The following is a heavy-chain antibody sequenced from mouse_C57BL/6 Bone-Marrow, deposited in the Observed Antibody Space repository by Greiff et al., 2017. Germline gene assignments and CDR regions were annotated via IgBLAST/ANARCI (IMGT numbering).Heavy chain of an antibody. J-gene: IGHJ1*03. CDR1: GYTFTSYW. Sequence: VQLQQPGTELVKPGASVRLSCKASGYTFTSYWMHWVKQRPGQGLEWIGNINPSNGGTNYNEKFKSRATLTVDKSSSTAYMHLSSLTSEYSAVYYCARHYGSSCVYWYFDVWGTGTTATVSS. CDR3: ARHYGSSCVYWYFDV. CDR2: INPSNGGT. D-gene: IGHD1-1*01. V-gene: IGHV1-53*01.